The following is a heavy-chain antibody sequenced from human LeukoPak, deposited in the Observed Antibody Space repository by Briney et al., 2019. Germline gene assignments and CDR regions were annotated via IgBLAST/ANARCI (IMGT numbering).Heavy chain of an antibody. Sequence: SETLSLTCAVYGGSFSGYYWSWIRQPPGKGLEWIGEINHSGSTNYNPSLKSRVTISVDTSKNQFSLKLSSVTAADTAVYYCARGPRIAAAGLYYYYYGMDVWGQGTTVTVSS. D-gene: IGHD6-13*01. V-gene: IGHV4-34*01. CDR1: GGSFSGYY. CDR2: INHSGST. J-gene: IGHJ6*02. CDR3: ARGPRIAAAGLYYYYYGMDV.